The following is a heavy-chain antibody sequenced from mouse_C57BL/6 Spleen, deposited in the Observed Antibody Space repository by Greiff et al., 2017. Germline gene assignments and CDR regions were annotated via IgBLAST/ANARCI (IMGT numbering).Heavy chain of an antibody. CDR2: IDPETGGT. CDR1: GYTFTDYE. Sequence: QVQLKESGAELVRPGASVTLSCKASGYTFTDYEMHWVKQTPVHGLEWIGAIDPETGGTAYNQKFKGKAILTADKSSSTAYMELRSLTSEDSAVYYCTRGRGFYYYTFDYWGQGTTLTVSS. J-gene: IGHJ2*01. CDR3: TRGRGFYYYTFDY. D-gene: IGHD1-1*01. V-gene: IGHV1-15*01.